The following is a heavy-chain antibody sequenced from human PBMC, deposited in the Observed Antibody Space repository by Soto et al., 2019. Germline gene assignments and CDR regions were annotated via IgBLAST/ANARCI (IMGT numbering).Heavy chain of an antibody. J-gene: IGHJ4*02. CDR1: GGSISSSSYY. CDR3: ARRTGYWSGGSCYQHDDY. D-gene: IGHD2-15*01. CDR2: IYYSGST. V-gene: IGHV4-39*01. Sequence: QLQLQESGPGLVKPSETLSLTCTVSGGSISSSSYYWGWIRQPPGKGLEWIGSIYYSGSTYYNPSLKSRVTISVDTSKNQCALRLSSVTAADTAVYYCARRTGYWSGGSCYQHDDYWFQGTLVTVSS.